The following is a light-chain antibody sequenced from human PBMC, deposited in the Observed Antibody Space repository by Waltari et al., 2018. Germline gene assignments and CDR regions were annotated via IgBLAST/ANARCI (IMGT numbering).Light chain of an antibody. V-gene: IGKV1-16*02. CDR3: QEYYIYPII. CDR1: EGISNY. CDR2: AAS. Sequence: IRMTQSPSSLSASVGDTVTITCRASEGISNYLAWIQQRPGKAPKSLIYAASHLQSGVPSKFSGSGKGTDFTLTITGLQPEDSATYYCQEYYIYPIIFGQGTRLEIK. J-gene: IGKJ5*01.